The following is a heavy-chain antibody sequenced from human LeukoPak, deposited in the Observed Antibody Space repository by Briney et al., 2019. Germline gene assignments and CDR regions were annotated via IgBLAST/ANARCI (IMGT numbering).Heavy chain of an antibody. D-gene: IGHD6-19*01. J-gene: IGHJ4*02. Sequence: ASVKVSCKASGYTFTSYGISWVRQAPGQGLEWMGGIIPIFGTANYAQKFQGRVTITADESTSTAYMELSSLRSEDTAVYYCASITGQWLRFDYWGQGTLVTVSS. CDR2: IIPIFGTA. CDR1: GYTFTSYG. V-gene: IGHV1-69*13. CDR3: ASITGQWLRFDY.